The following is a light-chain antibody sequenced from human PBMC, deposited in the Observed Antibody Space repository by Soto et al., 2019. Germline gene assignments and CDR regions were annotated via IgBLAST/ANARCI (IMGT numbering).Light chain of an antibody. CDR3: QQYKDWPTWT. Sequence: ELVMTQSPATLSVSPGERATLSCRTSQSVNTNLAWYQQKPGQAPRLLIYGASTRATGIPARFTGSGSGTEFTLTISSLQSEDIAVYYCQQYKDWPTWTFGQGTKVDIK. J-gene: IGKJ1*01. CDR1: QSVNTN. V-gene: IGKV3-15*01. CDR2: GAS.